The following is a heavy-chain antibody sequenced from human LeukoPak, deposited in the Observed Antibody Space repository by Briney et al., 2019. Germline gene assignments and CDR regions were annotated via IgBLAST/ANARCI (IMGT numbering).Heavy chain of an antibody. D-gene: IGHD3-10*01. CDR2: IYYSGNT. CDR3: ARQTGSGLFILP. CDR1: GGSISSATYY. V-gene: IGHV4-39*01. Sequence: TSETLSLTCTVSGGSISSATYYWGWIRQPPGKGLEWIGSIYYSGNTYYNASLKSQVSISIDMSKNQFSLKLTSVTAADTAVYYCARQTGSGLFILPGGQGTLVTVSS. J-gene: IGHJ4*02.